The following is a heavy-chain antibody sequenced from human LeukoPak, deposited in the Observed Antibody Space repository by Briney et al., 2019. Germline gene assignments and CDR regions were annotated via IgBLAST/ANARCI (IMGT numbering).Heavy chain of an antibody. CDR1: GYSISSDYY. CDR3: ATVGASHYGDWYFAY. V-gene: IGHV4-38-2*01. J-gene: IGHJ4*02. CDR2: VDPSGST. D-gene: IGHD4-17*01. Sequence: KPPETLSLTCAVSGYSISSDYYWGWIRQPPGKGLEWIGNVDPSGSTYYNPSLKSRATISLDTSKKQFSLKLTSVTAADTAVYYCATVGASHYGDWYFAYWGQGTLVTVSS.